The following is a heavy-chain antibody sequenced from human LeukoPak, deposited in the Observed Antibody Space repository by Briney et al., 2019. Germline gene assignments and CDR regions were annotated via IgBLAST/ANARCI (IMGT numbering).Heavy chain of an antibody. D-gene: IGHD6-13*01. CDR1: GYTLTELS. CDR3: ATASYRVAAAGIDY. J-gene: IGHJ4*02. V-gene: IGHV1-24*01. Sequence: ASVKVSCTVSGYTLTELSMHWVRQAPGKGLEWMGGFDPEDGETIYAQKFQGRVTMTEDTSTDTAYMELSSLRSEDTAVYYCATASYRVAAAGIDYWGQGTLVTVSS. CDR2: FDPEDGET.